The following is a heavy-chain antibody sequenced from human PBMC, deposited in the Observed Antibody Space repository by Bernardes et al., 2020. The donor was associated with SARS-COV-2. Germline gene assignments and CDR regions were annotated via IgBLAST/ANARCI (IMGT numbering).Heavy chain of an antibody. CDR3: ARRSNPSWAHDY. CDR2: IYRGGST. J-gene: IGHJ4*02. D-gene: IGHD2-2*01. Sequence: GGSLRLSCAASAFTVSSSYMSWVRQAPGKGLEWVSVIYRGGSTYYADSVKGRFTMTREDSKNTLYLQMKSLEAEDTVLYYCARRSNPSWAHDYWGQGTLVTVSS. V-gene: IGHV3-66*04. CDR1: AFTVSSSY.